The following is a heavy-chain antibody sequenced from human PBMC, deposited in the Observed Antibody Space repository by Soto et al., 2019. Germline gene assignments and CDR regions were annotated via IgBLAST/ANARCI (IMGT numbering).Heavy chain of an antibody. CDR1: GDSMDGFY. Sequence: QVQLQESGPGLVKPSETLSLTCTVSGDSMDGFYWNWIRQPPGKGLEWIGYIYYSGSTNYNPSLKSRVTISIDMSKNQLSLNLTSVTAADTAVYYCARDATLRYWGQGTLVTVSS. V-gene: IGHV4-59*01. J-gene: IGHJ4*02. CDR3: ARDATLRY. CDR2: IYYSGST.